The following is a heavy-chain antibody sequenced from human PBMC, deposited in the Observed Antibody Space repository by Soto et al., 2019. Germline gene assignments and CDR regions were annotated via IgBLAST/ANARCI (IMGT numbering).Heavy chain of an antibody. CDR2: INAGNGNT. Sequence: ASVKVSCKASGYTFTSYAMHWVRQAPGQRLEWMGWINAGNGNTKYSQKFQGRVTITRDTSASTAYMELSSLRSEDTAVYYCARVKKSEYNCFDPWGQGTLVTLSS. CDR3: ARVKKSEYNCFDP. CDR1: GYTFTSYA. V-gene: IGHV1-3*01. J-gene: IGHJ5*02.